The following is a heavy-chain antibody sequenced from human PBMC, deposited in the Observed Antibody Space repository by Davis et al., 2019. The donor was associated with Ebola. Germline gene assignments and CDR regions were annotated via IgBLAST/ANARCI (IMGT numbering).Heavy chain of an antibody. CDR2: ISAYNGDT. V-gene: IGHV1-18*04. D-gene: IGHD2-2*02. CDR3: ARVQGYCTSTRCYTLGGCDY. J-gene: IGHJ4*02. Sequence: AASVKVSCKASGYTFTIYDIIWVRQAPGQGLEWMGWISAYNGDTNYAQKLQGRVAMTTDTSTSTAYMELRSLRSDDTAVYYCARVQGYCTSTRCYTLGGCDYWGQGTLVTVSS. CDR1: GYTFTIYD.